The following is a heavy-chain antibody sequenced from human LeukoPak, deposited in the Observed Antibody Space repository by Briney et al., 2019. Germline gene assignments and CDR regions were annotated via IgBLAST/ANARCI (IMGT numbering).Heavy chain of an antibody. Sequence: GGSLRLSCAASGFTFSSYSMNWVRQAPGKGLEWVSSISSSSSYIYYADSVKGRFTISRDNAKNSLYLQMNSLRAEDTAVYYCARAGVDTAMVRPLDYWGQGTLATVSS. D-gene: IGHD5-18*01. CDR3: ARAGVDTAMVRPLDY. J-gene: IGHJ4*02. CDR1: GFTFSSYS. CDR2: ISSSSSYI. V-gene: IGHV3-21*01.